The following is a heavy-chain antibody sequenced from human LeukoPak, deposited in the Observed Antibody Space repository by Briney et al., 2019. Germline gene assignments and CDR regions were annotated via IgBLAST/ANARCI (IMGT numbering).Heavy chain of an antibody. D-gene: IGHD4-17*01. CDR1: GFTFSNAW. J-gene: IGHJ3*02. CDR3: ARADYGAIDAFDI. Sequence: GGSLRLSCAASGFTFSNAWMSWVRQAPGKGLVWVSRINSDGSSTSYADSVKGRFTISRDNAKNTLYLQMNSLRAEDTAVYYCARADYGAIDAFDIWGQGTMVTVSS. V-gene: IGHV3-74*01. CDR2: INSDGSST.